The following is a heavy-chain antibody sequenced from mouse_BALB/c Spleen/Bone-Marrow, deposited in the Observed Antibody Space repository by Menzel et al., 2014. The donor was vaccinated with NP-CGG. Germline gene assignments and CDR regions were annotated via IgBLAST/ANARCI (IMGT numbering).Heavy chain of an antibody. CDR3: ESRGEYFDV. J-gene: IGHJ1*01. CDR1: GYSFTGYY. Sequence: VVESGASVKISCKASGYSFTGYYMHWVKQSHGNSLDWIGYIYPYNGVSSYNQKFKGKATLTVDKSSSTAYMELRSLTSDDSAVYYCESRGEYFDVWGAGTTVTVSS. V-gene: IGHV1-31*01. CDR2: IYPYNGVS.